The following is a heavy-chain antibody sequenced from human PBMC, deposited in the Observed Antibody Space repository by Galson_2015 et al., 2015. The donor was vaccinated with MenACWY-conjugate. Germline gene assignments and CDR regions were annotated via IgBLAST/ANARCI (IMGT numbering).Heavy chain of an antibody. CDR3: ARPFGVATDFDS. CDR2: IKSDGSST. CDR1: GFTFRSYW. J-gene: IGHJ4*02. D-gene: IGHD3-3*01. V-gene: IGHV3-74*01. Sequence: SLRLSCAASGFTFRSYWMHWVRQVPGKGLVWVSRIKSDGSSTTYADSVKGRFTISRDNAKNTLYLQMNSLRAEDTAVYYCARPFGVATDFDSWGQGTLVSVSS.